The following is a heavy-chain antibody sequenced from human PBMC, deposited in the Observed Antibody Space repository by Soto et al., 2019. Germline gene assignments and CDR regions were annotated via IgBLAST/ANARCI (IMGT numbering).Heavy chain of an antibody. J-gene: IGHJ6*02. D-gene: IGHD4-17*01. Sequence: GASGKVSCKASGYIFTSYGISWVRQAPGQGLEWMGWINIYNGNTNYAQKLQGRVTMTTDTSTSTAYMELRSLRSDDTAVYYCARGTFNDYGDYGVLDVWGQGTTVTGSS. CDR1: GYIFTSYG. V-gene: IGHV1-18*01. CDR2: INIYNGNT. CDR3: ARGTFNDYGDYGVLDV.